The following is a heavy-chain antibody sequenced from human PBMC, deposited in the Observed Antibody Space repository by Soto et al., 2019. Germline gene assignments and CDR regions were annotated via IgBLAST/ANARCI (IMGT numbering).Heavy chain of an antibody. CDR3: ARDRAQYGMDV. J-gene: IGHJ6*02. D-gene: IGHD3-10*01. V-gene: IGHV6-1*01. Sequence: QLQQSGPRLVKPSQTLSLTCAISGDSVSSKSGAWNWLRQSPSRGLEWLGRTYYRTNWHNDSAVSVRSRIIINPDTSKNPFSLQLHSVTPEDTGVYYCARDRAQYGMDVWGQGTTVTVSS. CDR1: GDSVSSKSGA. CDR2: TYYRTNWHN.